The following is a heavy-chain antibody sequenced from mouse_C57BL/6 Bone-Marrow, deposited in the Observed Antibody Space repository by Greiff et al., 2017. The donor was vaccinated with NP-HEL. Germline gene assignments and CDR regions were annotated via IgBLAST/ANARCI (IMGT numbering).Heavy chain of an antibody. CDR1: GYTFTDYE. CDR2: IDPETGGT. D-gene: IGHD1-1*01. J-gene: IGHJ2*01. V-gene: IGHV1-15*01. CDR3: TRWAVVDPLFDY. Sequence: QVQLKESGAELVRPGASVTLSCKASGYTFTDYEMHWVKQTPVHGLEWIGAIDPETGGTAYNQKFKGKAILTADKSSSTAYMELRSLTSEDSAVYYCTRWAVVDPLFDYWGQGTTLTVSS.